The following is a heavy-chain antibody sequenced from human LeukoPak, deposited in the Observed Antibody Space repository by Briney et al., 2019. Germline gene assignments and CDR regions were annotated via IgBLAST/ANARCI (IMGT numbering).Heavy chain of an antibody. J-gene: IGHJ4*02. D-gene: IGHD1-26*01. V-gene: IGHV3-53*01. Sequence: GGSLRPSCAASGFTVSSNYMSWVRQAPGKGLEWVSVIYSGGSTYYADSVKGRFTISRDNSKNTLYLQMNSLRAEDTAVYYCARDDGGSYYDYWGQGTLVTVSS. CDR1: GFTVSSNY. CDR3: ARDDGGSYYDY. CDR2: IYSGGST.